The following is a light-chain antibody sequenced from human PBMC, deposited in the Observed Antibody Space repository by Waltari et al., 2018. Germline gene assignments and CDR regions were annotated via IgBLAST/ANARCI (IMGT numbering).Light chain of an antibody. Sequence: EIVMTQSPATLSVSPGERATLSCRASQSVSSNLAWYQQKPGQAPRLLISGASTRATGIPARFSGSGSGTEFTLTISCMQSEDVAVYYCQQYNNWLRTFGQGTKVEIK. V-gene: IGKV3-15*01. J-gene: IGKJ1*01. CDR1: QSVSSN. CDR2: GAS. CDR3: QQYNNWLRT.